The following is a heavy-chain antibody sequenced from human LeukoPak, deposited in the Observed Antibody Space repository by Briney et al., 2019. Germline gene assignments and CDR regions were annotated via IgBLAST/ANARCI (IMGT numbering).Heavy chain of an antibody. CDR2: INPNSGGT. J-gene: IGHJ5*02. D-gene: IGHD5-12*01. V-gene: IGHV1-2*06. CDR3: ARGPDIVATPFDP. Sequence: ASVKVSCKASGYTFTGYYMHWVRQAPGQGLEWMGRINPNSGGTNYAQKFQGRVTMTRDTSISTAYMELSRLRSDDTAVYYCARGPDIVATPFDPWGQGTLVTVSS. CDR1: GYTFTGYY.